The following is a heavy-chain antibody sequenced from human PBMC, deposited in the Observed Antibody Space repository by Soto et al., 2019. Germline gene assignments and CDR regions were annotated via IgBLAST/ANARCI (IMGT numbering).Heavy chain of an antibody. J-gene: IGHJ6*02. D-gene: IGHD4-17*01. V-gene: IGHV4-34*01. Sequence: LEILSLTCAVYGGSFSGYYWSWIRQPPGKGLEWIGEINHSGSTNYNPSLKSRVTISVDTSKDQFSLKLSSVTAADTAVYYCARGGLTTVTAYYYYYGMDVWGQGTTVTVSS. CDR1: GGSFSGYY. CDR2: INHSGST. CDR3: ARGGLTTVTAYYYYYGMDV.